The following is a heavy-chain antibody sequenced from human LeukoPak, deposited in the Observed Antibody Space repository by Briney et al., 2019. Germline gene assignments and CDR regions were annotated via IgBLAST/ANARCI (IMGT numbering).Heavy chain of an antibody. Sequence: KPSETLSLTCTVSGGSISSGGYYWSWIRQHPGKGLEWIGYIYYSGSTYYNPSLKSRVTISVDTSKNQFSLKLSSVTAADTAVYYCARVRVTLYDSSGYPDYWGQGTLVTVSS. V-gene: IGHV4-31*03. CDR3: ARVRVTLYDSSGYPDY. D-gene: IGHD3-22*01. CDR2: IYYSGST. J-gene: IGHJ4*02. CDR1: GGSISSGGYY.